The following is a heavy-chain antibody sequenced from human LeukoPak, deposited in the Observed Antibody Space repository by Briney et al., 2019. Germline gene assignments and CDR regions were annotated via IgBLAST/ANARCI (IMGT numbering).Heavy chain of an antibody. Sequence: GGSLRLSCTASEFTVSRNYMLWVRQAPGKGLEWVSLIFSNGDTPYAASVKGRFTISRDTSKNTVSLQMNSLRVEDTAMYYCTRDQMNYWGQGTLVTVSS. CDR2: IFSNGDT. D-gene: IGHD5-24*01. CDR1: EFTVSRNY. CDR3: TRDQMNY. V-gene: IGHV3-53*01. J-gene: IGHJ4*02.